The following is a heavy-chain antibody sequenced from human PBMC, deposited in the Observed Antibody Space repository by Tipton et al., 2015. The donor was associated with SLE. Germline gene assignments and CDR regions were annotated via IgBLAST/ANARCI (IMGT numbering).Heavy chain of an antibody. Sequence: LRLSCAASGFTFSTYWMSWVRQAPGKGLEWIGHIYTSGSTNYNPSLKSRVTISVDTSKNQFSLKLTSVTAADTAVFYCARDGGSHDAFDIWGQGTMVTVSS. CDR3: ARDGGSHDAFDI. V-gene: IGHV4-4*08. CDR1: GFTFSTYW. CDR2: IYTSGST. J-gene: IGHJ3*02. D-gene: IGHD3-16*01.